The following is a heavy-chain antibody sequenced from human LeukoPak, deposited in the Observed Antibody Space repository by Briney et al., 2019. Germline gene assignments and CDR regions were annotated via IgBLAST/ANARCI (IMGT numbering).Heavy chain of an antibody. D-gene: IGHD3-10*01. CDR1: GFTFSSYA. J-gene: IGHJ6*04. Sequence: GGSLRLSCSASGFTFSSYAMHWVRQAPGKGLEYVSAISSNGGSTYYADSVKGRFTTSRDNSKNTLYLQMSSLRAEDTAVYYCVKDTRVRGVPYYGMDVWGKGTTVTVSS. V-gene: IGHV3-64D*06. CDR3: VKDTRVRGVPYYGMDV. CDR2: ISSNGGST.